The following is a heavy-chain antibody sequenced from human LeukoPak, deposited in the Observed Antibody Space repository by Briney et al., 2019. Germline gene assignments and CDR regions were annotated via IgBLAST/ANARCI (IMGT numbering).Heavy chain of an antibody. CDR2: IYTSGST. V-gene: IGHV4-4*07. D-gene: IGHD1-26*01. Sequence: SETLSLTCTVSGGSLSSYYWSWIRQPAGKGLEWIGRIYTSGSTNYNPSLKSRVTMSVDTSKNQFSLTLSSVTAADTAVYYCARGLSGSYYENWFDPWGQGTLVTVSS. J-gene: IGHJ5*02. CDR1: GGSLSSYY. CDR3: ARGLSGSYYENWFDP.